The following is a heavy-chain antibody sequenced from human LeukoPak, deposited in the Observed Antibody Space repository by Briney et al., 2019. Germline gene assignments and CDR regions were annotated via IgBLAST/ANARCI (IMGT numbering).Heavy chain of an antibody. V-gene: IGHV3-48*03. D-gene: IGHD5-12*01. J-gene: IGHJ4*02. Sequence: GGSLRLSCAVSGFTFSSYEMNWVRQAPGKGLEWVSYISSSGSTIYYADSVKGRFTISRDNAKNSLYLQMNSLRAEDTAVYYCARGFATTDYWGQGTLVTVSS. CDR1: GFTFSSYE. CDR3: ARGFATTDY. CDR2: ISSSGSTI.